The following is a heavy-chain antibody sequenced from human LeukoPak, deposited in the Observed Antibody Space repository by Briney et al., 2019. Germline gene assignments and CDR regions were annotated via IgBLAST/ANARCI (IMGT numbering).Heavy chain of an antibody. CDR3: ARAKTAGYSSGRAY. V-gene: IGHV4-34*01. D-gene: IGHD6-19*01. CDR2: INHSGST. J-gene: IGHJ4*02. Sequence: SEALSLTCAVYGGSFSGYYWSWVRQPPGKGLEWGGEINHSGSTNYNPSLKRRVTISVDKSNNQFSLKLSSVTAADTAVYYCARAKTAGYSSGRAYWGQGTLVTVSS. CDR1: GGSFSGYY.